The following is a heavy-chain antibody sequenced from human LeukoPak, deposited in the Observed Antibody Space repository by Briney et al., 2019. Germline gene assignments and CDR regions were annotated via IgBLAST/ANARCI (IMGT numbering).Heavy chain of an antibody. CDR2: IIPILGIA. D-gene: IGHD5-12*01. CDR1: GGTFSSYG. CDR3: ARERIVAKFLSY. V-gene: IGHV1-69*04. Sequence: SVKVSCKASGGTFSSYGISWVRQAPGQGLEWMGRIIPILGIANYARKFQGRVTITADKSTSAAYMELSNLRSEDTAVYYCARERIVAKFLSYWGQGTLVTVSS. J-gene: IGHJ4*02.